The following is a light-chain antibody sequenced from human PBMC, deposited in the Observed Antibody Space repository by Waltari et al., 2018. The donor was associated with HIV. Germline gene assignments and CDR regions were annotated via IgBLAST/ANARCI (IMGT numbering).Light chain of an antibody. CDR2: RDS. CDR3: ATWDDSLNGVL. CDR1: NSNVGSIY. V-gene: IGLV1-47*01. Sequence: QSVLTQPPSASEIPGQGVTISCTGGNSNVGSIYVYWYQQVPGTAPKLLVYRDSQRQSGVPDRFTGSKSGTSASLAISGLRSEDEADYYCATWDDSLNGVLFGGGTKLTVL. J-gene: IGLJ2*01.